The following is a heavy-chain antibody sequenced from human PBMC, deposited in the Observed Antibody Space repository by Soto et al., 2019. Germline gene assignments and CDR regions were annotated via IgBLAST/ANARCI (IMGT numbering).Heavy chain of an antibody. CDR3: AKDQGTMVRGVIIYYYYGMDV. J-gene: IGHJ6*02. V-gene: IGHV3-30*18. CDR1: GFTFSSYG. Sequence: QVQLVESGGGVVQRGRSLRLSCAASGFTFSSYGMHWVRQAPGKGLEWVAVISYDGSNKYYADSVKGRFTISRDNSKNTLYLQMNSLRAEDTAVYYCAKDQGTMVRGVIIYYYYGMDVWGQGTTVTVSS. CDR2: ISYDGSNK. D-gene: IGHD3-10*01.